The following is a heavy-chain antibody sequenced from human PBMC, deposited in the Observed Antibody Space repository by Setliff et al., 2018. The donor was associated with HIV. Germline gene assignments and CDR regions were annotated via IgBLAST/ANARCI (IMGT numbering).Heavy chain of an antibody. D-gene: IGHD1-26*01. CDR2: INPNSGGT. V-gene: IGHV1-2*02. CDR3: ARDLLPAGSRGDNCFDP. J-gene: IGHJ5*02. CDR1: GYTFSGYY. Sequence: ASVKVSCKASGYTFSGYYMHWVRQAPGQGLEWMGWINPNSGGTNFAQKFQGRVTMTADTSINKIYMELNSLRSDDTAVYYCARDLLPAGSRGDNCFDPWGQGTLVTVSS.